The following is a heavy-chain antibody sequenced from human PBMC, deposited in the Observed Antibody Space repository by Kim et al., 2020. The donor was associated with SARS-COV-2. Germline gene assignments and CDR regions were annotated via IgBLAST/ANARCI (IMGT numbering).Heavy chain of an antibody. V-gene: IGHV5-51*01. Sequence: GESLKISCQGSGYTFTSHWIGWLRQMPGRGLEWVGIINPGYSDIKYSPSFQGQVTISADRSIRTVFLQWSSLMASDSAIYYCARRGRADYYYYYGLDVWGQGTTVTVSS. J-gene: IGHJ6*02. CDR2: INPGYSDI. CDR3: ARRGRADYYYYYGLDV. CDR1: GYTFTSHW.